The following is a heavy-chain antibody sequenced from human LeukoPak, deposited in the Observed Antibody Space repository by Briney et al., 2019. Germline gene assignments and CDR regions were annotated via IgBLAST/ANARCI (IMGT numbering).Heavy chain of an antibody. CDR1: GYTFTSYG. Sequence: ASVKVSCKASGYTFTSYGIRWVRQAPGHGLEWMGWISAYNGNTNYAQKLQGRVTMTTDTSTSTAYMELRSLRSDDTAVYYCASFGAGYGSGSYYYYGMDVWGQGTTVTVSS. J-gene: IGHJ6*02. D-gene: IGHD3-10*01. CDR2: ISAYNGNT. V-gene: IGHV1-18*01. CDR3: ASFGAGYGSGSYYYYGMDV.